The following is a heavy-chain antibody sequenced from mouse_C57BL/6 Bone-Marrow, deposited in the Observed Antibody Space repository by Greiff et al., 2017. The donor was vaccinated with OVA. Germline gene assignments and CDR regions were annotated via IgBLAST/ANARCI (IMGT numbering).Heavy chain of an antibody. J-gene: IGHJ2*01. CDR3: ARGRAYHTLFDY. CDR1: GYTFTSYG. Sequence: VQLQESGAELARPGASVKLSCKASGYTFTSYGISWVKQRTGQGLEWIGEIYPRSGNTYYNEKFKGKATLTADKSSSTAYMELRSLTSEDSAVYFCARGRAYHTLFDYWGQGTTLTVSS. V-gene: IGHV1-81*01. CDR2: IYPRSGNT. D-gene: IGHD2-12*01.